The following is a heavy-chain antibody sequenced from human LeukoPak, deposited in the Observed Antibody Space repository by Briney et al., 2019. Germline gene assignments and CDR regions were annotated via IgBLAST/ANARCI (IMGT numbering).Heavy chain of an antibody. J-gene: IGHJ4*02. CDR2: MNPNSGNT. CDR3: ARSITLRYSGSYRRSLGY. Sequence: GASVKVSCKAPGYTFTSYDINWVRQATGQGLEWMGWMNPNSGNTGYAQKFQGRVTMTRNTSISTAYMELSSLRSEDTAVYYCARSITLRYSGSYRRSLGYWGQGTLVTVSS. CDR1: GYTFTSYD. V-gene: IGHV1-8*01. D-gene: IGHD1-26*01.